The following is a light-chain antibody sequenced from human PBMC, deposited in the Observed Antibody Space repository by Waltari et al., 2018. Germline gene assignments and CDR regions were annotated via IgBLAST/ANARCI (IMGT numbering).Light chain of an antibody. V-gene: IGKV3-11*01. CDR3: QQGSMWPLT. Sequence: EIVLTQSPATLFFSPGQRPTLSCRSSESIASHLAWFRQKPAQPPRLLIYDASTRATGIPARFSGSGFGTDFTLTISSLEPEDFAVYFCQQGSMWPLTFGGGTTVEIK. J-gene: IGKJ4*01. CDR2: DAS. CDR1: ESIASH.